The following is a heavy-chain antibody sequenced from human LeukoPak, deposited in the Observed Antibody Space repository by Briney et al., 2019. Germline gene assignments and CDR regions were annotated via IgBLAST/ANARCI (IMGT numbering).Heavy chain of an antibody. CDR2: IGTAGDP. J-gene: IGHJ6*02. CDR1: GFTFSSYD. Sequence: PGGSLRLSCAASGFTFSSYDMHWVRQATGKGLEWVSAIGTAGDPYYPGSVKGRFTISRENAKNSLYLQMNSLRAGDTAVYYCARGGRVDYGDWGGYGMDVWGQGTTVSVS. CDR3: ARGGRVDYGDWGGYGMDV. D-gene: IGHD4-17*01. V-gene: IGHV3-13*05.